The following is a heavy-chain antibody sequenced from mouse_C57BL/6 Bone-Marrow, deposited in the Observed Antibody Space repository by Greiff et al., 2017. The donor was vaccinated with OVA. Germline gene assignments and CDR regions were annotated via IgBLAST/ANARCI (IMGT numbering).Heavy chain of an antibody. D-gene: IGHD2-5*01. J-gene: IGHJ4*01. CDR3: TSNYRVYYYAMDY. V-gene: IGHV6-3*01. Sequence: EVKLMESGGGLVQPGGSMKLSCVASGFTFSNYWMNWVRQSPEKGLEWVAQISLKSDNYATHYAESGKGRFTISRDDSKSSVYLQMNNLRADDTGIYYCTSNYRVYYYAMDYWGQGTTVTVSS. CDR2: ISLKSDNYAT. CDR1: GFTFSNYW.